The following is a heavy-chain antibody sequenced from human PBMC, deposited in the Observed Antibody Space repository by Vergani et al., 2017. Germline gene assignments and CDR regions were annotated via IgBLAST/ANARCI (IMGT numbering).Heavy chain of an antibody. CDR2: IIPIFGTT. Sequence: QVQLVQSGAEVKKPGASVKVSCKASGYTFTSYYMHWVRQAPGQGLEWMGRIIPIFGTTSYAQKFQGRVTILADESTSTAYMELSSLRSEDTAVYYCATGLGYYYDSSGYFPFDYWGQGTLVTVSS. CDR1: GYTFTSYY. J-gene: IGHJ4*02. CDR3: ATGLGYYYDSSGYFPFDY. D-gene: IGHD3-22*01. V-gene: IGHV1-69*18.